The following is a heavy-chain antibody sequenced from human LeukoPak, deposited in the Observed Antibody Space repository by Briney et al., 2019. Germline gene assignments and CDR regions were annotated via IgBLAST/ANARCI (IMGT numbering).Heavy chain of an antibody. CDR2: ISYDGSNK. Sequence: GGSLRLSCDASGCTFSSYAMHWVRQAPGKGLEWVAVISYDGSNKYYADSVKGRFTISRDNSKNTLYLQMNSLRAEDTAVYYCAREEAVAALDYWGQGTLVTVSS. V-gene: IGHV3-30*04. J-gene: IGHJ4*02. CDR1: GCTFSSYA. CDR3: AREEAVAALDY. D-gene: IGHD6-19*01.